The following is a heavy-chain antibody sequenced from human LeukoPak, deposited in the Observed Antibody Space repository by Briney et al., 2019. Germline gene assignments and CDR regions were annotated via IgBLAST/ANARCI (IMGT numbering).Heavy chain of an antibody. CDR3: ARGSYCSSTSCYMSYYYYGMDV. J-gene: IGHJ6*02. D-gene: IGHD2-2*02. CDR1: GYTFTSYD. V-gene: IGHV1-2*02. CDR2: INPNSGGT. Sequence: ASVKVSCKASGYTFTSYDINWVRQATGQGLEWMGWINPNSGGTNYAQKFQGRVTMTRDTSISTAYMELSRLRSDDTAVYYCARGSYCSSTSCYMSYYYYGMDVWGQGTTVTVSS.